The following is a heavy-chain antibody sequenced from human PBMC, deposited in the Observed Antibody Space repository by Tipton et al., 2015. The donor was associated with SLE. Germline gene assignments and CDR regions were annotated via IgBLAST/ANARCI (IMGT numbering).Heavy chain of an antibody. D-gene: IGHD3-16*01. V-gene: IGHV4-39*01. CDR2: FSFSTSP. J-gene: IGHJ4*01. CDR1: GDSIRRGDYY. Sequence: TLSPTCTVSGDSIRRGDYYWGWIRQPPGKGLEWIGSFSFSTSPYYNPTLKSRVTISGDTSKNQFSLKLSSVTAADVAMYYCAKYVSGSMIDFWDHGTLVTISS. CDR3: AKYVSGSMIDF.